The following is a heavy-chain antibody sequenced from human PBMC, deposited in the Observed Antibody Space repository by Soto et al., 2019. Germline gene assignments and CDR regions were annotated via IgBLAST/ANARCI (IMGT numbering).Heavy chain of an antibody. CDR1: GGTFSSYT. CDR2: IIPILGIA. J-gene: IGHJ5*02. V-gene: IGHV1-69*04. D-gene: IGHD1-26*01. Sequence: SVNVSCKASGGTFSSYTISWVRQAPGQGLEWMGRIIPILGIANYAQKFQGRVTITADKSTSTAYMELSSLRSEDTAVYYCARDLDRELVKWFDPWGQGTLVTVSS. CDR3: ARDLDRELVKWFDP.